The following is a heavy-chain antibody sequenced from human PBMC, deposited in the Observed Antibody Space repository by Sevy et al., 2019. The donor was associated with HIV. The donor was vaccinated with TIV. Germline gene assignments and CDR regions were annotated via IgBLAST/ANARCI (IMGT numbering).Heavy chain of an antibody. D-gene: IGHD2-21*02. CDR2: ISVYNGHT. CDR1: GYSFSNYG. V-gene: IGHV1-18*01. J-gene: IGHJ4*02. CDR3: VREAYCGGDCPMYFDY. Sequence: ASVKVSCKTSGYSFSNYGITWVRQAAGLGLEWMGWISVYNGHTNYAQKFQGRVTMTTDTSTSTVYMDLRSLRSDDTAVYYCVREAYCGGDCPMYFDYWGQGTLVTVSS.